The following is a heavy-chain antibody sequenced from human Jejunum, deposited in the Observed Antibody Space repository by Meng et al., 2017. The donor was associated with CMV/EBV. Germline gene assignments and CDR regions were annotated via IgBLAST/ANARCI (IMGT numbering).Heavy chain of an antibody. CDR3: ARGLVVEAATPRGWLDP. CDR1: YSFNAWS. Sequence: YSFNAWSLHWVRQAPGQGLEWMGWIRPDSGDTKSAQKFQGRVTLTRDTSTGTAFLELTGLKSDDTGVYYCARGLVVEAATPRGWLDPWGQGALVTVSS. V-gene: IGHV1-2*02. CDR2: IRPDSGDT. J-gene: IGHJ5*02. D-gene: IGHD2-15*01.